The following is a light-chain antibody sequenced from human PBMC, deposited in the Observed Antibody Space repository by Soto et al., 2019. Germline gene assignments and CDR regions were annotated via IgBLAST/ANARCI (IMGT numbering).Light chain of an antibody. CDR2: GAS. Sequence: VWLLAPAQLSLAPGARAELYRRAGQSVSNNYLAWYQQKPCQAPRLLIYGASNRATGIPDRFSGSGSGTDFTLTISRLEPEDLAVYYCQQYGSSPTWTCGQGTKLEIK. CDR1: QSVSNNY. CDR3: QQYGSSPTWT. J-gene: IGKJ1*01. V-gene: IGKV3-20*01.